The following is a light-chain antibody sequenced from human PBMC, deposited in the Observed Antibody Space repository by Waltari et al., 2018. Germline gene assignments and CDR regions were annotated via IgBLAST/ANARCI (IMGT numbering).Light chain of an antibody. J-gene: IGLJ3*02. Sequence: QSALTQPASVSGSPGQSITISCSGTTSTVGSYNLVSWYQQHPGKAPRLIIYEGSARPSGISKRVSGSTSANTASLTIAGLQTEDEADYYCCSDACRSTWGFGGGTKVTVL. CDR1: TSTVGSYNL. V-gene: IGLV2-23*01. CDR3: CSDACRSTWG. CDR2: EGS.